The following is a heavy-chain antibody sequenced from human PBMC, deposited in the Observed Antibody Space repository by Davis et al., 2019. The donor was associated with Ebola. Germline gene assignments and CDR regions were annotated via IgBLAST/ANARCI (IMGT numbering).Heavy chain of an antibody. CDR1: GDSVFGKNGA. D-gene: IGHD3-9*01. CDR2: TYYNSKWNN. CDR3: DRGWLRGPFDY. J-gene: IGHJ4*03. Sequence: HSQTLSLTCAISGDSVFGKNGAWYWIRQSPSRGLEWLGRTYYNSKWNNDYAVSVKSRITIHPDTSRNHFSLQLNSVTPEETAVYYCDRGWLRGPFDYWGQGTMVIVSS. V-gene: IGHV6-1*01.